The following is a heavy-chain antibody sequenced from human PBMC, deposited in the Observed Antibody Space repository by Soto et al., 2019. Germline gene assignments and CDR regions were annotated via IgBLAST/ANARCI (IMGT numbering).Heavy chain of an antibody. J-gene: IGHJ6*02. CDR1: GGSFSGYY. D-gene: IGHD3-9*01. CDR2: INHSGST. V-gene: IGHV4-34*01. CDR3: ARGGENILTGYYNSPGHYYYGMDF. Sequence: ETLSLTCAVYGGSFSGYYWSWIRQPPGKGLEWIGEINHSGSTNYNPPLKSRVTISVDTSKNQFSLKLSSVTAADTAVYYCARGGENILTGYYNSPGHYYYGMDFWGQGTTVS.